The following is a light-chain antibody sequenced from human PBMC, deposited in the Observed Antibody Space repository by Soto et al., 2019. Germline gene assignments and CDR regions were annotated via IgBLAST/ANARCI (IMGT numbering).Light chain of an antibody. J-gene: IGLJ1*01. Sequence: QSVLTQAASVSGPPGRSITISCTGSSSDVGSYHLLSWYQHNPGQAPKLIIYEGSQRPSGISYRSSAFKSGNTASLTISGLHADDEDDYYSCSYAGTSIYVFGTGTKVTV. V-gene: IGLV2-23*01. CDR3: CSYAGTSIYV. CDR2: EGS. CDR1: SSDVGSYHL.